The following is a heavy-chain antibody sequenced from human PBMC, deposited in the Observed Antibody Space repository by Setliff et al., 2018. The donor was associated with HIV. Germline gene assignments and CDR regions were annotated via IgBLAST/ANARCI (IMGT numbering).Heavy chain of an antibody. CDR3: ATGVVPAAMGSYFDY. J-gene: IGHJ4*02. V-gene: IGHV1-24*01. CDR2: FDPEDGES. D-gene: IGHD2-2*01. CDR1: GYTLTELS. Sequence: GASVKVSCKVSGYTLTELSMHWVRQAPGKGLEWMGGFDPEDGESIYAQKFQGRVTMTEDTSTDTSYMELSSLRSEDTAVYYCATGVVPAAMGSYFDYWGQGTLVTVSS.